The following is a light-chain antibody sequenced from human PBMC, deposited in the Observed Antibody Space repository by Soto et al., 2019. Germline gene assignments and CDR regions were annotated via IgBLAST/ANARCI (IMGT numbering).Light chain of an antibody. CDR2: GAT. CDR1: HSVSSVY. V-gene: IGKV3-20*01. Sequence: EIRFTKSPGTLSLSPGERVTLSCRASHSVSSVYLAWYQQKPGQAPSLLIYGATSRATGIPDRFSSSACGTDFTLTISRLEPEDFALYYCQLYAKSVWTFGQGTKVDIK. J-gene: IGKJ1*01. CDR3: QLYAKSVWT.